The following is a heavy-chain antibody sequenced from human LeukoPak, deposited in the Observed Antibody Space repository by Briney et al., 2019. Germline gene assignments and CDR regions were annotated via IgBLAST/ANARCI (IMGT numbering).Heavy chain of an antibody. D-gene: IGHD3-22*01. Sequence: SQTLSLTCAISGDSVSCNSAAWNWIRQSPSRGLEWLGRTYYWSKWFYDYEVSVKSRITINPDKSKNQFSLQLNSVTPEDTAVYYCARFYYDTSGHGAFDIWDQGTMVTVSS. CDR1: GDSVSCNSAA. V-gene: IGHV6-1*01. J-gene: IGHJ3*02. CDR2: TYYWSKWFY. CDR3: ARFYYDTSGHGAFDI.